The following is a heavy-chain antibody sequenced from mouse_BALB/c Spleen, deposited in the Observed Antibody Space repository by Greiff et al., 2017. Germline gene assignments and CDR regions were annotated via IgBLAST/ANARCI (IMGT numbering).Heavy chain of an antibody. CDR1: GYTFTNYW. V-gene: IGHV1-63*02. CDR2: IYPGGGYT. D-gene: IGHD2-1*01. J-gene: IGHJ4*01. Sequence: QVQLQQSGAELVRPGTSVKISCKASGYTFTNYWLGWVKQRPGHGLEWIGDIYPGGGYTNYNEKFKGKATLTADTSSSTAYMQLSSLTSEDSAVYFCARYRAYYGNSQRAMDYWGQGTSVTVSS. CDR3: ARYRAYYGNSQRAMDY.